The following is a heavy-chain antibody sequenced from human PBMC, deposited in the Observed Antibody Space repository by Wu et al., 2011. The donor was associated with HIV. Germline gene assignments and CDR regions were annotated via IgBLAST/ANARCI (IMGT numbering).Heavy chain of an antibody. V-gene: IGHV1-69-2*01. J-gene: IGHJ3*02. D-gene: IGHD6-19*01. CDR2: FNPENGQA. CDR1: GRTLSDYH. CDR3: ARASVRYSSGWYPDAFDI. Sequence: EVQVVQSGSEVKMPGSTMKISCEVSGRTLSDYHIHWVQQAPEKGLEWMGLFNPENGQATYAQKLQGRVTMTTDTSTSTAYMELRSLRSDDTAVYYCARASVRYSSGWYPDAFDIWGQGTMVTVSS.